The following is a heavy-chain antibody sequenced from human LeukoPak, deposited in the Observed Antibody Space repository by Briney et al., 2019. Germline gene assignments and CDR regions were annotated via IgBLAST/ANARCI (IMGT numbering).Heavy chain of an antibody. CDR1: GFTFSSYG. Sequence: PGGSLRLSCAASGFTFSSYGMHWVRQAPGKGLEWVAVISYDGSNKYYADSVKGRFTISRDNSKNTLYLQMNSLRAEDTAVYYCAKASDQWDGSGSYDYWGQGTLVTVSS. J-gene: IGHJ4*02. V-gene: IGHV3-30*18. CDR2: ISYDGSNK. D-gene: IGHD3-10*01. CDR3: AKASDQWDGSGSYDY.